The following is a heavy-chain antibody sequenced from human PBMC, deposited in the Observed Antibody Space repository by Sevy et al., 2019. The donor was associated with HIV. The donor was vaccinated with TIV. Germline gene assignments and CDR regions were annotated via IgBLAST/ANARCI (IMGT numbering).Heavy chain of an antibody. Sequence: GWSLRLSCAASGFTFSIYAMTWVRQAPGKGLEWVSVISISGADTYYADSVKGRFTISRDNSKNTLYLQMNSLRAEDTAVYYCAKDRVSGSYYTGDFDYWGQGTLVTVSS. D-gene: IGHD3-10*01. CDR3: AKDRVSGSYYTGDFDY. CDR2: ISISGADT. J-gene: IGHJ4*02. V-gene: IGHV3-23*01. CDR1: GFTFSIYA.